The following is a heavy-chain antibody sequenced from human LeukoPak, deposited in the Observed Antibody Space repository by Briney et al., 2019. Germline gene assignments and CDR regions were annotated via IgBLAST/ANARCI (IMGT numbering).Heavy chain of an antibody. J-gene: IGHJ4*02. CDR2: IKLEGSEN. D-gene: IGHD1-26*01. CDR1: GFTFSSYW. Sequence: GGSLRLPCAASGFTFSSYWMSWVRQAPGKGLEWVANIKLEGSENYYVDSVKGRFTISRDNAKNSLYLQMNSLRAEDTAVYYCARGGRGELLRFVDYWGQGTLVTVSS. CDR3: ARGGRGELLRFVDY. V-gene: IGHV3-7*01.